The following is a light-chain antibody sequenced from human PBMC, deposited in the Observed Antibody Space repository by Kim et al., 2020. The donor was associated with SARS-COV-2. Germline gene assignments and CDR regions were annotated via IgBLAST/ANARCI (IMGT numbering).Light chain of an antibody. J-gene: IGKJ2*01. V-gene: IGKV3-20*01. Sequence: QGETATLTCSVRKSGVSNRLAWYQQRPGRAPRLLIYGASSRATGIPDRFRGSGAGTEYTLTINSREPEDLAVYFCKLYGSSPRYTFGQGTKLEI. CDR3: KLYGSSPRYT. CDR1: KSGVSNR. CDR2: GAS.